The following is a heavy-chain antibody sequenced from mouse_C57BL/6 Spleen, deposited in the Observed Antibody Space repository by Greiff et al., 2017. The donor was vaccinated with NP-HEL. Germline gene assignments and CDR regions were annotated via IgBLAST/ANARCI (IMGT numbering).Heavy chain of an antibody. CDR2: ISDGGSYT. J-gene: IGHJ2*01. D-gene: IGHD2-10*02. V-gene: IGHV5-4*01. CDR3: ARDGVWYLYYFDY. CDR1: GFTFSSYA. Sequence: EVKLMESGGGLVKPGGSLKLSCAASGFTFSSYAMSWVRQTPEKRLEWVATISDGGSYTYYPDNVKGRFTISRDNAKNNLYLQMSHLKSEDTAMYYCARDGVWYLYYFDYWGQGTTLTVSS.